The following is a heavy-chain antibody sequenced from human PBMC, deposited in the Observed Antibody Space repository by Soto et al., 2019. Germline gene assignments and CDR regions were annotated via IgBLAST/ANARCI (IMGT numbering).Heavy chain of an antibody. J-gene: IGHJ6*02. CDR1: GGSISGGGSY. D-gene: IGHD5-18*01. V-gene: IGHV4-61*08. CDR2: MYYSGSF. Sequence: SETLSLTCTVSGGSISGGGSYWSWIRQRPGKGLEWIGYMYYSGSFYYNPSLKGRVIISLDTSKNQFSLKLSSVTAADTAVYYCARADTGRPNYYYYYGMDVWGQGTTVTVSS. CDR3: ARADTGRPNYYYYYGMDV.